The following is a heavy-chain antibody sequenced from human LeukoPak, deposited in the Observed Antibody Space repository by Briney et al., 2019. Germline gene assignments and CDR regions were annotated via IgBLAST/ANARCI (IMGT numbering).Heavy chain of an antibody. CDR1: GFTFSYYG. CDR3: ARGGGSYAYFDY. Sequence: GGSLRLSCAASGFTFSYYGMHWVRQAPGKGLEWLAVIWSDGSNKYYADSAKGRFTISRDNSKNTLYLEMNSLRAEDTAVYYCARGGGSYAYFDYWGQGTLVTVSS. D-gene: IGHD1-26*01. J-gene: IGHJ4*02. CDR2: IWSDGSNK. V-gene: IGHV3-33*01.